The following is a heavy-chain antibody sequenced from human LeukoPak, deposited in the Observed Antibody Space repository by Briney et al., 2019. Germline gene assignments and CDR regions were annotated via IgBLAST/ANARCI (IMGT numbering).Heavy chain of an antibody. J-gene: IGHJ4*02. CDR3: ARASGGWGNGNGDYVFDS. V-gene: IGHV3-21*01. CDR1: GFTFSSYS. CDR2: ISSSSSYI. D-gene: IGHD4-17*01. Sequence: GGSLRLSCAASGFTFSSYSMNWVRQAPGKGLEWVSSISSSSSYIYYADSMKGRFTISRDNAKNSLYLQMNSLRAEDTAVYYCARASGGWGNGNGDYVFDSWGQGTLVTVSS.